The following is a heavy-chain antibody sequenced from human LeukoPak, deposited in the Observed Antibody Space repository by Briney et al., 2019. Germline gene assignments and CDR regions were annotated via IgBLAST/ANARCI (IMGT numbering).Heavy chain of an antibody. J-gene: IGHJ2*01. CDR1: GFTFSSYG. V-gene: IGHV3-33*06. CDR3: AKVNSGVAISNWYFDL. D-gene: IGHD2-15*01. CDR2: IWDDGSNI. Sequence: PGGSLRLSCAASGFTFSSYGMHWVRQAPGKGLEWVAVIWDDGSNIYYADSVKGRFTISRDNSKSTVYLQMNSLRDEDTAVYYCAKVNSGVAISNWYFDLWGRGTQVTVSS.